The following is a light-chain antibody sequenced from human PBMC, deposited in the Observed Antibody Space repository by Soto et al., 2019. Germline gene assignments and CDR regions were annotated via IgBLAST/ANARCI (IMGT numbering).Light chain of an antibody. J-gene: IGKJ5*01. V-gene: IGKV3-11*01. Sequence: EIVLTQSPATLSLSPGERATLSCRASQSVSSYLAWYQQKPGQAPRLLIYDASNRATGIPARFSGSGSGTAFTLTISRLEPEDFAVYSCQQRSNWPITFGQGTRLEI. CDR2: DAS. CDR3: QQRSNWPIT. CDR1: QSVSSY.